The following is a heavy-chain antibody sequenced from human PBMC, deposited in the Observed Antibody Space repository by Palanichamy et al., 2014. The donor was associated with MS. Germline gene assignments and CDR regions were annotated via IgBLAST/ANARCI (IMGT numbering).Heavy chain of an antibody. D-gene: IGHD3-22*01. J-gene: IGHJ4*02. CDR1: GGSISSSSYY. CDR2: IYYSGST. Sequence: QLQLQESGPGLVKPSETLSLTCTVSGGSISSSSYYWGWIRQPPGKGLEWIGSIYYSGSTYYNPSLKSRVTISVDTSKNQLSLNLRSVTAADTAVYYCASGSSGYYRRIDYWGQGTLVTVSS. V-gene: IGHV4-39*07. CDR3: ASGSSGYYRRIDY.